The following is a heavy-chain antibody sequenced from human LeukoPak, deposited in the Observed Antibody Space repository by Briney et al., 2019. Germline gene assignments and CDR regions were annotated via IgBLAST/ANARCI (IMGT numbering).Heavy chain of an antibody. CDR2: IIPIFGTA. CDR3: ARGSRGIAARPDWFVP. V-gene: IGHV1-69*01. CDR1: GGTFSSYA. Sequence: SVKVSCKASGGTFSSYATSWVRHAPGQGLEWMGGIIPIFGTANYAQKFQGRVTTTADESTSTAYVELSSLRSEDTAVYYCARGSRGIAARPDWFVPWGQGTLVTVSS. J-gene: IGHJ5*02. D-gene: IGHD6-6*01.